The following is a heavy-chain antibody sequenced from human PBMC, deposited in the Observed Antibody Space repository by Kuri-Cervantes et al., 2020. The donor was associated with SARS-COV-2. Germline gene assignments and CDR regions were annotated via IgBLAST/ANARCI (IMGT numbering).Heavy chain of an antibody. Sequence: ESLKISCAASRFTFNNYDLIWVRQAPGKGLEWVSYISSSSNTIYYADSVKGRSTISRDNAKNSLYLQMNSLRAEDTAVYYCARGFSGYSYGDAFDIWGQGTMVTVSS. CDR2: ISSSSNTI. CDR3: ARGFSGYSYGDAFDI. CDR1: RFTFNNYD. D-gene: IGHD5-18*01. J-gene: IGHJ3*02. V-gene: IGHV3-48*01.